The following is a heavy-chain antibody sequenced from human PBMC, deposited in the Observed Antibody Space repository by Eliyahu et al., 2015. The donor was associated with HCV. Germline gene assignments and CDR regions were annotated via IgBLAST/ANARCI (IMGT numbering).Heavy chain of an antibody. CDR1: GFTFSSYG. J-gene: IGHJ4*02. D-gene: IGHD6-19*01. V-gene: IGHV3-30*18. CDR3: VKIAVAAPGGY. CDR2: ISYDGSNK. Sequence: QVQLVESGGGVVQPGRSLXLXCAASGFTFSSYGMPWVRQAPGKGLEWVAVISYDGSNKYYADSVKGRFTISRDNSKNTLYLQMNSLRAEDTAVYYCVKIAVAAPGGYWGQGTLVTVSS.